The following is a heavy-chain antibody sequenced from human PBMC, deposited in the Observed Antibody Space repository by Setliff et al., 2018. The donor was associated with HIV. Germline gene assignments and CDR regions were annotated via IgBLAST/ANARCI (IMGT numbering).Heavy chain of an antibody. J-gene: IGHJ5*02. CDR1: GGSISSSSSY. CDR2: IDYSGST. Sequence: PSETLSLTCTVSGGSISSSSSYWGWIRQPPGKGLEWIGSIDYSGSTNNNPSLKSRVTISVDTSKNQFSLKLSSVTAADTAVYYCARENYGSGSLGVFDPWGQGTLVTV. D-gene: IGHD3-10*01. V-gene: IGHV4-39*07. CDR3: ARENYGSGSLGVFDP.